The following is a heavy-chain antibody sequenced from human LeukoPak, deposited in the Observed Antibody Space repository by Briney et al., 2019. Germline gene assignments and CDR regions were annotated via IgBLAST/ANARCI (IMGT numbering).Heavy chain of an antibody. J-gene: IGHJ6*03. CDR1: GFTFSSYA. CDR3: AKTYYDILTGYLSYMDA. V-gene: IGHV3-23*01. CDR2: ISGSGGST. Sequence: GGSLRLSCAASGFTFSSYAMSWVRQAPGKGLEWVSAISGSGGSTYYADSVKGRFTISRDNSKNTLYLQMNSLRAEDTAVYYCAKTYYDILTGYLSYMDAWGKGTTVTVSS. D-gene: IGHD3-9*01.